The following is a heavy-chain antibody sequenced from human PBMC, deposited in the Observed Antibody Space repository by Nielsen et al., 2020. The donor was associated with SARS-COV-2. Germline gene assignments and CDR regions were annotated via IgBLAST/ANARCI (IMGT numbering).Heavy chain of an antibody. V-gene: IGHV3-30*18. CDR2: ISYDGSNK. Sequence: GESLKISCAASGFTFSSYGMHWVRQAPGKGLEWVAVISYDGSNKYYADSVKGRFTISRDNSKNTLYLQMNSLRAEDTAVYYCAKDLKSSSWHHKGGDYYYGMDVWGQGTTVTVSS. J-gene: IGHJ6*02. CDR3: AKDLKSSSWHHKGGDYYYGMDV. D-gene: IGHD6-13*01. CDR1: GFTFSSYG.